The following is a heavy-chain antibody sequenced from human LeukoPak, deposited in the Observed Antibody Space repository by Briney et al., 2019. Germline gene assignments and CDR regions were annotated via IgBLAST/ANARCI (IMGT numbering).Heavy chain of an antibody. Sequence: ASVKVSCKASGYTFTSYAMNWVRQAPGQGLEWMGIINPSGGSTSYAQKFQGRVTMTRDTSTSTVYMELSSLRSEDTAVYYCARDRVKQQLTNYYYYMDVWGKGTTVTVSS. V-gene: IGHV1-46*01. CDR3: ARDRVKQQLTNYYYYMDV. J-gene: IGHJ6*03. CDR2: INPSGGST. D-gene: IGHD6-13*01. CDR1: GYTFTSYA.